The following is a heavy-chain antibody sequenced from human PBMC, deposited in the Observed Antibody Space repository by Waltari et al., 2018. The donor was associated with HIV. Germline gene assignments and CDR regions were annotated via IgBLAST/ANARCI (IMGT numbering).Heavy chain of an antibody. CDR1: GGSISTARYY. D-gene: IGHD6-19*01. CDR2: IYTSGGT. J-gene: IGHJ4*02. CDR3: ARDDLGSGWFFDY. Sequence: QVQLQESGPGLLKPSQTLSLTCTVSGGSISTARYYWTLIRQSAGKGLVWIGLIYTSGGTSYNPSLKIRVSISIDTSRNQFSLKLTSVTAADTAVYYCARDDLGSGWFFDYWGPGTLVTVSS. V-gene: IGHV4-61*02.